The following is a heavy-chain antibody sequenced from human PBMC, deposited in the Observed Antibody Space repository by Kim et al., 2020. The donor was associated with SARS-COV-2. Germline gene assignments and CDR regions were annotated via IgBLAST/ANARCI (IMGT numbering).Heavy chain of an antibody. V-gene: IGHV3-48*02. D-gene: IGHD2-8*01. CDR3: ARDDQWAFDY. Sequence: YYADTVKGRFTISVDNAENSLYLHMNSLRDEDTAVYYCARDDQWAFDYWGQGTLVTVSS. J-gene: IGHJ4*02.